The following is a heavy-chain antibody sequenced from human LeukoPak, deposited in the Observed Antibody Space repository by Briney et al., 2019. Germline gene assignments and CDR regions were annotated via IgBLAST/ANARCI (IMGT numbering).Heavy chain of an antibody. V-gene: IGHV3-23*01. Sequence: GGSLRLSCAASGFTFSSYAMLWARQAPGKGREGVLAISGSGGSTYYADSVKGRFNISRDNSKNTLYLQMNSLRAEDTAVYYCAKDRAELIWFGGILDYWGQGTLVTVSS. D-gene: IGHD3-10*01. CDR1: GFTFSSYA. J-gene: IGHJ4*02. CDR2: ISGSGGST. CDR3: AKDRAELIWFGGILDY.